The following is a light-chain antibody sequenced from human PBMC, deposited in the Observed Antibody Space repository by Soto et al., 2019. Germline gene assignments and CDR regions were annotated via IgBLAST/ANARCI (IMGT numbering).Light chain of an antibody. CDR1: QSVSSTF. Sequence: EIVLTQSPGSLSLSPGERATLSCRASQSVSSTFFAWYQHRPGQAPRLLMYGASSRATGIPERFRGSGSGTDFTLTISRLEPEDFAVYYCQQFDSSVTFGQGTKVEIK. V-gene: IGKV3-20*01. J-gene: IGKJ1*01. CDR2: GAS. CDR3: QQFDSSVT.